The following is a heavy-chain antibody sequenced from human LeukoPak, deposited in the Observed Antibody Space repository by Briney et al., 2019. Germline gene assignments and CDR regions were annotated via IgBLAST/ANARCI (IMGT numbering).Heavy chain of an antibody. CDR2: IYSSGHT. Sequence: SETLSLTCTVSGGSISRYYWGWIRQSAGKGLEWIARIYSSGHTNYNPSLKSRVTISLDMSKNQFSLTMRSVTAADTAMYFCARDDFGDVDAFDIWGQGTMVTVSS. J-gene: IGHJ3*02. CDR3: ARDDFGDVDAFDI. D-gene: IGHD4-17*01. CDR1: GGSISRYY. V-gene: IGHV4-4*07.